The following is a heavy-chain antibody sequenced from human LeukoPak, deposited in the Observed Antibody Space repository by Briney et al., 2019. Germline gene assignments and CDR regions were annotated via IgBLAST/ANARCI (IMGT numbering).Heavy chain of an antibody. CDR3: ARTENYYDFSSGYYYYYYMDV. V-gene: IGHV1-8*03. CDR1: GYTFTSYD. J-gene: IGHJ6*03. Sequence: GASVKVSCKASGYTFTSYDINWVRQATGQGLEGMGWMNPNSGNTGYAQKFQGRVNITRNTAISTTYMELSSLRSEDTAVYYCARTENYYDFSSGYYYYYYMDVWGKGTTVTVSS. CDR2: MNPNSGNT. D-gene: IGHD3-3*01.